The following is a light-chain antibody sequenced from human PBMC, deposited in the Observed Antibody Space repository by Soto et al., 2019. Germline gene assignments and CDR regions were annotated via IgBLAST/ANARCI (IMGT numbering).Light chain of an antibody. J-gene: IGLJ1*01. CDR1: SIDVGGYNF. CDR3: CSYAGSYTYV. Sequence: QSVLTQPRSVSGSPGQSVTISCTGTSIDVGGYNFVSWYQHHPGKAPKLMIYNVIQRPSGVPDRFSASKSGNTASLTISGLQAEDEADYYCCSYAGSYTYVFXTGTKVTVL. CDR2: NVI. V-gene: IGLV2-11*01.